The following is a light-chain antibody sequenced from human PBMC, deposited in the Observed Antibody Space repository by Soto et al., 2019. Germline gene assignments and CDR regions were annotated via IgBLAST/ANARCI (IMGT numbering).Light chain of an antibody. CDR3: QQYGSSPWT. CDR2: GAS. Sequence: EIVLTQSPVTLSLSPGERATLSCRASQIVSSSYLAWYQQKPGQAPKLLIYGASSRATGIPDRFSGSGSGTDFTLTISRLEPEDFAVYYCQQYGSSPWTFGQGTKVEIK. V-gene: IGKV3-20*01. CDR1: QIVSSSY. J-gene: IGKJ1*01.